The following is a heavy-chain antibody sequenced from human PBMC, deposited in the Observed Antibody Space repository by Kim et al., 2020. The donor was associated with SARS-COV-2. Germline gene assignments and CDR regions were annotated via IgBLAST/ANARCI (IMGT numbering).Heavy chain of an antibody. D-gene: IGHD5-18*01. CDR3: ARDNVAWIQRLGDS. CDR1: GFTFNNYA. Sequence: GGSLRLSCAATGFTFNNYAMNWVRQAPGKGLEWVSDISGSGGSTDYADSVRGRFTISRDNSKNTLYLQMNSLRAEDTAVYYCARDNVAWIQRLGDSWGQGTQVTVSS. CDR2: ISGSGGST. J-gene: IGHJ4*02. V-gene: IGHV3-23*01.